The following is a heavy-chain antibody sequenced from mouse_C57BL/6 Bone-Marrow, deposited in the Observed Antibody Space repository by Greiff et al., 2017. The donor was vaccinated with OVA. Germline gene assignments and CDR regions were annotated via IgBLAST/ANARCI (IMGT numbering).Heavy chain of an antibody. Sequence: VQLQQSGPELVKPGASVKISCKASGYTFTDYYMNWVKQSHGKSLEWIGDINPNNGGTSYNQKFKGKATLTVDKSSSTAYMELRSLTSEDSAVYYCARRGDPYYYGSFPHGMDYWGQGTSVTVSS. D-gene: IGHD1-1*01. CDR2: INPNNGGT. CDR3: ARRGDPYYYGSFPHGMDY. CDR1: GYTFTDYY. J-gene: IGHJ4*01. V-gene: IGHV1-26*01.